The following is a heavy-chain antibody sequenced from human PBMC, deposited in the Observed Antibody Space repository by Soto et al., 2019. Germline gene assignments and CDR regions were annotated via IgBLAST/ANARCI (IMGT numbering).Heavy chain of an antibody. CDR3: ARAYGDYFYYYYYYGMDV. V-gene: IGHV4-34*01. CDR1: GGSFSGYY. CDR2: INHSGST. D-gene: IGHD4-17*01. J-gene: IGHJ6*02. Sequence: SETLSLTCAVYGGSFSGYYWSWIRQPPGKGLEWIGEINHSGSTNYNPSFKSRVTISVDTSKNQFSLKLSSVTAADTAVYYCARAYGDYFYYYYYYGMDVWGQGTTVTVSS.